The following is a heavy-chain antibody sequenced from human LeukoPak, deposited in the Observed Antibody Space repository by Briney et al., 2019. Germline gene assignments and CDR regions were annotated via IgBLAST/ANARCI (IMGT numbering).Heavy chain of an antibody. D-gene: IGHD3-22*01. V-gene: IGHV4-39*01. CDR2: VYYSGST. Sequence: SETLSLTCTVSGGSISSSSYCWGWLRQPPGKGLEWIGNVYYSGSTYYNPSLKSRVTISVDTSKNQFSLKLSSLTAAATAVYYCARRGSSGYYRFDYWGQGTLVTVSS. J-gene: IGHJ4*02. CDR1: GGSISSSSYC. CDR3: ARRGSSGYYRFDY.